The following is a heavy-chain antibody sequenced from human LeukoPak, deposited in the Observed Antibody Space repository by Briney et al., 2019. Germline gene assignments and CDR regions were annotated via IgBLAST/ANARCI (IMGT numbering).Heavy chain of an antibody. CDR1: GGSISSSSYY. V-gene: IGHV4-39*01. Sequence: SETLSLTCTVSGGSISSSSYYWGWIRQPPGKGLEWIGSIYYSGSTYYNPSLKSRVTISVDTSKNQFSLKLSSVTAADTAVYYCARAYRGYSYTVDYYYMDVWGKGTTVTISS. D-gene: IGHD5-18*01. J-gene: IGHJ6*03. CDR3: ARAYRGYSYTVDYYYMDV. CDR2: IYYSGST.